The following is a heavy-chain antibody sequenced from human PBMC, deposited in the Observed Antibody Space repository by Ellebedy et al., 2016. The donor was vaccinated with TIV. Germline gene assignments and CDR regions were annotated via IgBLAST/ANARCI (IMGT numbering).Heavy chain of an antibody. CDR1: GYTFTGYY. CDR3: AREGIEMATIAYYYYYGMDV. J-gene: IGHJ6*02. Sequence: ASVKVSXKASGYTFTGYYMHWVRQAPGQGLEWMGWINPNSGGTNYAQKFQGRVTMTRDTSISTAYMELSSLRSEDTAVYYCAREGIEMATIAYYYYYGMDVWGQGTTVTVSS. CDR2: INPNSGGT. D-gene: IGHD5-24*01. V-gene: IGHV1-2*02.